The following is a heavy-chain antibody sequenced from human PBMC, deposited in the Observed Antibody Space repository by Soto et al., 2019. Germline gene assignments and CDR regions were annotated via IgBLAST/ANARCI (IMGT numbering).Heavy chain of an antibody. CDR3: AKDRWGDFGDLNLPGY. Sequence: QVLLVESGGGVVQPGRSLRISCAVSGFTFSSFGMHWVRQAPGKGLEWVALIADDGSSKHYADSLKGRFTISRDNSNNTLYLQMDSLGPEDTAVYYCAKDRWGDFGDLNLPGYWGQGTLVTVYS. V-gene: IGHV3-30*18. CDR2: IADDGSSK. J-gene: IGHJ4*02. D-gene: IGHD4-17*01. CDR1: GFTFSSFG.